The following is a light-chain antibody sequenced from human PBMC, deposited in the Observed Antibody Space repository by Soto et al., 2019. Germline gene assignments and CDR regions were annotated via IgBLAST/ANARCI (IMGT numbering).Light chain of an antibody. Sequence: QLTQSPSSLSASVGDRVTITCRASQSIDIYLNWYQQKPGKAPKLLIYGASILQSGVPSRFTGSGSGTDFTLTISSLQPDDFATYHCQQTHSTPWTFGQGTKVEIK. CDR1: QSIDIY. J-gene: IGKJ1*01. V-gene: IGKV1-39*01. CDR2: GAS. CDR3: QQTHSTPWT.